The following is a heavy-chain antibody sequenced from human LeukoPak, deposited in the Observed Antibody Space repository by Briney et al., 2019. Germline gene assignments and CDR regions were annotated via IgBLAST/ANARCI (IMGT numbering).Heavy chain of an antibody. CDR1: GGTFSSYA. D-gene: IGHD2-15*01. CDR3: ARDDVVVVGIDY. CDR2: IIPIFGTA. Sequence: SVKVSCKDSGGTFSSYAISWVRQAPAQGLEWMGRIIPIFGTANYAQKFQGRVTMTRDTSTSTVYMELSSLRSEDTAVYYCARDDVVVVGIDYWGQGTLVTVSS. J-gene: IGHJ4*02. V-gene: IGHV1-69*05.